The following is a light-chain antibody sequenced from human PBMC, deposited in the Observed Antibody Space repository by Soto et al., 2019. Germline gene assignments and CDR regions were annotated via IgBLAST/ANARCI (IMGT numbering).Light chain of an antibody. CDR2: DVG. CDR1: SSDVGGYNY. J-gene: IGLJ1*01. V-gene: IGLV2-14*01. Sequence: LTQPASVSGSPGQSITISCTGTSSDVGGYNYVSWYQQYPGKAPKLIIYDVGDRPSGVSNRFSGSKSGNTASLTISGLQAEDEADYYCSSYASSGTLVFGTGTKVTVL. CDR3: SSYASSGTLV.